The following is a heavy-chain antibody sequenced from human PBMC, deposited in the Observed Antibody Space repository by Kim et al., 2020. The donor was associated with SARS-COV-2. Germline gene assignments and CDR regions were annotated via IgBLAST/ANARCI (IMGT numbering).Heavy chain of an antibody. D-gene: IGHD6-13*01. CDR2: IRSKAYGGTT. CDR1: GFTFGDYA. Sequence: GGSLRLSCTASGFTFGDYAMSWVRQAPGKGLEWVGFIRSKAYGGTTEYAASVKGRFTISRDDSKSIAYLQMNSLKTEDTAVYYCTRDLYSSSWYGDEIQWYYYMDVWGKGTTVTVSS. V-gene: IGHV3-49*04. J-gene: IGHJ6*03. CDR3: TRDLYSSSWYGDEIQWYYYMDV.